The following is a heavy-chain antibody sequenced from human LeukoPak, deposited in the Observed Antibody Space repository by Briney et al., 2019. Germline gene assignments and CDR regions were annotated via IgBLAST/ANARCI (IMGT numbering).Heavy chain of an antibody. CDR2: IRYDGSNK. CDR1: GFTFSSYG. Sequence: GGSLRLSCAASGFTFSSYGMHWVRQAPGKGLEWVAFIRYDGSNKYYADSVKGRFTISRDNSKNTLYLQMNSLRAEDTAVYYCATPYGSGSSYYFDYWGQGTLVTVSS. V-gene: IGHV3-30*02. CDR3: ATPYGSGSSYYFDY. D-gene: IGHD3-10*01. J-gene: IGHJ4*02.